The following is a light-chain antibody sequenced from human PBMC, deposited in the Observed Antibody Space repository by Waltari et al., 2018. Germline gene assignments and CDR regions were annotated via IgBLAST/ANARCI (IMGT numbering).Light chain of an antibody. CDR3: QQLNSYQWT. V-gene: IGKV1-9*01. CDR1: QCIRNY. CDR2: AAS. Sequence: IQLTQSPFSLSASVGARVPLTCRASQCIRNYLAWYQQKPGKAPNLLIYAASNLQSWVPYRFSGSGSGTDFTLTISSLQPEDFATYYCQQLNSYQWTFGQGTKVEIK. J-gene: IGKJ1*01.